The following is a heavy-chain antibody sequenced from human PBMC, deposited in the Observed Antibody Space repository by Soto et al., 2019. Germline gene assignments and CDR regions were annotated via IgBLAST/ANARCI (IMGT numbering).Heavy chain of an antibody. Sequence: QITLKESGPTLVKPTQTLTLTCTFSGFSLSTSGVGVDWIRQPPGKALEWLALIYWNDDKRYSPSLKSRLTITKDTSKNQVVLTMTNMDPVDTATYYCAHHPGYYGSGSYYSWFDPWGQGTLVTVSS. CDR2: IYWNDDK. V-gene: IGHV2-5*01. J-gene: IGHJ5*02. CDR3: AHHPGYYGSGSYYSWFDP. CDR1: GFSLSTSGVG. D-gene: IGHD3-10*01.